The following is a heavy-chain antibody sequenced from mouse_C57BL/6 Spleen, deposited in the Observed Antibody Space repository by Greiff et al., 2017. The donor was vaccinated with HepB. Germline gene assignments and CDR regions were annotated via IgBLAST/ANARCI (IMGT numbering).Heavy chain of an antibody. V-gene: IGHV1-62-2*01. CDR1: GYTFTEYT. Sequence: QVQLKQSGAELVKPGASVKLSCKASGYTFTEYTIHWVKQRSGQGLEWIGWFYPGSGSIKYNEKFKDKATLTADKSSSTVYMELSRLTSEDSAVYFCARHEDNGYEERPYYFDYWGQGTTLTVSS. CDR3: ARHEDNGYEERPYYFDY. J-gene: IGHJ2*01. D-gene: IGHD2-2*01. CDR2: FYPGSGSI.